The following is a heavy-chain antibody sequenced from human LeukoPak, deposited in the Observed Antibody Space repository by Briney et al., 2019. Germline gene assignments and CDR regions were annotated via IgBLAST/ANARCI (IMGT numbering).Heavy chain of an antibody. CDR1: GYTFTSYA. J-gene: IGHJ4*02. D-gene: IGHD3-9*01. CDR2: IIPIFGTA. Sequence: ASVKVSCKASGYTFTSYAISWVRQAPGQGLEWMGGIIPIFGTANYAQKFQGRVTITADESTSTAYMELSSLRSEDTAVYYCARVFYDILTGYKYFDYWGQGTLVTVSS. CDR3: ARVFYDILTGYKYFDY. V-gene: IGHV1-69*13.